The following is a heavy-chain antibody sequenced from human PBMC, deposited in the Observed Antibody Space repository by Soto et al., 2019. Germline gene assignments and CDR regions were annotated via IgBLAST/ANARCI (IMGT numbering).Heavy chain of an antibody. CDR1: GGSIRSYF. D-gene: IGHD7-27*01. J-gene: IGHJ2*01. Sequence: QMQLQASGPGLVKPSETLSLTCTVSGGSIRSYFWSWIRQAPGQKLEWLGYVYHNGNTNYNPSLRRRITWSVDTSNNRLSLHLKSVNAAGADVYYWEVPGPAGLWGRGTLVTVSS. CDR3: EVPGPAGL. CDR2: VYHNGNT. V-gene: IGHV4-59*01.